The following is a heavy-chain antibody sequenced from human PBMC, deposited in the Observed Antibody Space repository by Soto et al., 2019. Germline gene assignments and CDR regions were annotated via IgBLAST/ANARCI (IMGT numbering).Heavy chain of an antibody. CDR2: ISAYNGNT. V-gene: IGHV1-18*01. CDR3: ARVRSSPIAVNYYYYMDV. Sequence: ASVKVSCKASGYTFTSYGISWVRQAPGQGLEWMGWISAYNGNTNYAQKLQGRVTMTTDTSTSTAYMELRNLRSDDTAVYYCARVRSSPIAVNYYYYMDVWGKGTTVTVSS. J-gene: IGHJ6*03. D-gene: IGHD6-19*01. CDR1: GYTFTSYG.